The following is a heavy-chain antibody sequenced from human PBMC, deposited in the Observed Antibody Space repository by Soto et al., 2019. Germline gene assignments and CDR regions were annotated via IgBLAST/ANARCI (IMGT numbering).Heavy chain of an antibody. D-gene: IGHD3-16*01. Sequence: GGSLRLSCAASGFTFSAFPMTWVRQPSGKGLEWVGRMRSEVKDYATEYAESVKGRFTISRDDSKNTAYLQMNSLKTDDTAVYYCTTLGEWGSYSGYWGLGTLVTVSS. V-gene: IGHV3-73*01. J-gene: IGHJ4*02. CDR2: MRSEVKDYAT. CDR1: GFTFSAFP. CDR3: TTLGEWGSYSGY.